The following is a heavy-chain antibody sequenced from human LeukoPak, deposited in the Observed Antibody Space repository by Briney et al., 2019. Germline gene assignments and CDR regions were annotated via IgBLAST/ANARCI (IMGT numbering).Heavy chain of an antibody. V-gene: IGHV3-30-3*01. J-gene: IGHJ4*02. CDR3: AREAYDFWSGYYESSTFDY. Sequence: PGGSLRLSCAASGFTFSSYAMHWVRQAPGKGLEWVAVISYDGSNKYYADSVKGRFTISRDNSKNTLYLQMNSLRAEDTAVYYCAREAYDFWSGYYESSTFDYWGQGTLVTVSS. CDR2: ISYDGSNK. D-gene: IGHD3-3*01. CDR1: GFTFSSYA.